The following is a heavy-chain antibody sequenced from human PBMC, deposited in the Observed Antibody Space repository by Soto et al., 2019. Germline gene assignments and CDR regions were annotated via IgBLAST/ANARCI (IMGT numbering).Heavy chain of an antibody. CDR1: GFTLSSYA. J-gene: IGHJ4*02. CDR3: AKRRGAGGHFDY. CDR2: VSIGGST. D-gene: IGHD2-15*01. Sequence: GGSLGLSCAASGFTLSSYAMGWVRQGPGKGLEWVAVVSIGGSTHYADSVRGRFTISRDNSKNTLSLQMNSLTAEDTALYFCAKRRGAGGHFDYWGQGALVTVSS. V-gene: IGHV3-23*01.